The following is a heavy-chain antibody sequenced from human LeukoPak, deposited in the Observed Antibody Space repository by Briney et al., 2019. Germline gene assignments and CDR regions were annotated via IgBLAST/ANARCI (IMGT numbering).Heavy chain of an antibody. J-gene: IGHJ4*02. D-gene: IGHD2-2*02. V-gene: IGHV3-23*01. CDR1: GFTFSNYA. CDR2: ISGSGDST. Sequence: GGSLRLSCAASGFTFSNYAMSWVRQAPGKGLEWVSIISGSGDSTSHADSVEGRFTISRDNSKNTLFLQMNSLRAEDTAVYYCARDPTCSSTTCYTPFDYWGQGTLVTVSA. CDR3: ARDPTCSSTTCYTPFDY.